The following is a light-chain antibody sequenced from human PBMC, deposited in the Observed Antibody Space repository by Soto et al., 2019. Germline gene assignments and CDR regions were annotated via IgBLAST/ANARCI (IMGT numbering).Light chain of an antibody. V-gene: IGKV3-11*01. Sequence: EIVLTQSPATLSLSPGERAPLSCRASQSVSSYLAWYQQKPGQAPGLLIYDASSRATGIPDRVSGSGSGTDFTLTISRLEPEDFAVYYCQQYSNWPPGTFGQGTKVDIK. CDR2: DAS. CDR3: QQYSNWPPGT. J-gene: IGKJ1*01. CDR1: QSVSSY.